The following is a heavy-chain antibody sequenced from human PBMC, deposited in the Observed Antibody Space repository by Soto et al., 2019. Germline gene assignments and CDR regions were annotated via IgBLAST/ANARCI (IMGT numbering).Heavy chain of an antibody. J-gene: IGHJ1*01. Sequence: SDTLSLTCTVSGGSINSGGYYLSWIRQHPGKGLEWIGYIYYSGSTYYNPSLKSRVTISVDTSKNQFSLKLSSVTAADTAVYYCARGPREYFQHWGQGTLVTVSS. CDR2: IYYSGST. CDR1: GGSINSGGYY. CDR3: ARGPREYFQH. V-gene: IGHV4-31*03.